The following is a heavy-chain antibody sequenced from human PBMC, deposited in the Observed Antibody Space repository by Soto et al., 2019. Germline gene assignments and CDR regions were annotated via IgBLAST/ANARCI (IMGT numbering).Heavy chain of an antibody. CDR2: IYTSGST. Sequence: SETLSLTCTVSGGSISSYYWSWIRQPAGKGLEWIGRIYTSGSTNYKPSLKSRVTMSVDTSKNQFSLKLSSVTAADTAVYYCARDFMYYDLLTGYGQDGWFDPWGQGTLVTVSS. CDR1: GGSISSYY. CDR3: ARDFMYYDLLTGYGQDGWFDP. J-gene: IGHJ5*02. V-gene: IGHV4-4*07. D-gene: IGHD3-9*01.